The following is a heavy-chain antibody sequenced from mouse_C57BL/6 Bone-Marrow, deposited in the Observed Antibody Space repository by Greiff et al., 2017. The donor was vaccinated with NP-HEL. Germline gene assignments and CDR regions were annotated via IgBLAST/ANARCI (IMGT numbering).Heavy chain of an antibody. D-gene: IGHD1-1*01. CDR1: GFTFSDYY. V-gene: IGHV5-16*01. CDR3: ARHGTTVVDYAMDY. Sequence: EVQVVESEGGLVQPGSSMKLSCTASGFTFSDYYMAWVRQVPEKGLEWVANINYDGSSTYYLDSLKSRFIISRDNAKNILYLQMSSLKSEDTATYYCARHGTTVVDYAMDYWGQGTSVTVSS. J-gene: IGHJ4*01. CDR2: INYDGSST.